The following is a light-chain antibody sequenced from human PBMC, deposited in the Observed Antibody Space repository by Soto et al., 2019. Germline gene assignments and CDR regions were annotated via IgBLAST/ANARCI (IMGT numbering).Light chain of an antibody. V-gene: IGLV2-8*01. CDR1: SSDVGGYNY. CDR2: EDS. J-gene: IGLJ1*01. CDR3: SSYASSNNLGV. Sequence: QSALTQPPSASGSPGQSVTISCTGTSSDVGGYNYVSWYQQHPGKAPKLMISEDSKRPSGVPDRFSGSKSGNTASLTVSGLQAEDEADDYCSSYASSNNLGVFGTGTKLTVL.